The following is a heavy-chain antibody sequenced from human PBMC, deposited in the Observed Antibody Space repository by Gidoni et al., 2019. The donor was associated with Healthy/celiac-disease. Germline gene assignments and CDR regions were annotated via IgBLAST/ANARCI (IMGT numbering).Heavy chain of an antibody. D-gene: IGHD6-19*01. Sequence: QVQLVESGGGVVQPGRSLRLSCAASGFTFSSYGMHWVRPAQGKGLEWVAVIAYDGSNKYYADSVKGRFTISRENSKNTLYLQMNSLRAEDTAVYYCAKENTLAVAGTDYWGQGTLVTGSS. CDR3: AKENTLAVAGTDY. CDR2: IAYDGSNK. V-gene: IGHV3-30*18. CDR1: GFTFSSYG. J-gene: IGHJ4*02.